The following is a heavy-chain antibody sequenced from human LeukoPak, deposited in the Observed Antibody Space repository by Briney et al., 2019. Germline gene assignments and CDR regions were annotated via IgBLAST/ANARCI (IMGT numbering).Heavy chain of an antibody. V-gene: IGHV5-51*01. CDR3: AIRYSGSYNDY. CDR2: IFPNDSDT. D-gene: IGHD1-26*01. Sequence: GESLKISCKGSGYTFTSYWIAWVRQMPGKGLEWMGIIFPNDSDTRYSPSFQGQVTISADKSIGTAYLQWSSLKASDTAMYYCAIRYSGSYNDYWGQGTLVTVSS. J-gene: IGHJ4*02. CDR1: GYTFTSYW.